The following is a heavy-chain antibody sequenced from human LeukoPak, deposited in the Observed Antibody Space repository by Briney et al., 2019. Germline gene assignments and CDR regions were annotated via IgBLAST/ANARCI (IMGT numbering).Heavy chain of an antibody. Sequence: GGSLRLSCAASGFTLSNHAMIWVRQAPGKGLEWVSYVSTSGGSTYYADCVEGRFTISRDNAKNSLYLEMNSLRAEDTAMYYCARGVDSSGWSDAFDIWGQGTMVTVSS. CDR3: ARGVDSSGWSDAFDI. V-gene: IGHV3-48*01. CDR2: VSTSGGST. J-gene: IGHJ3*02. CDR1: GFTLSNHA. D-gene: IGHD6-19*01.